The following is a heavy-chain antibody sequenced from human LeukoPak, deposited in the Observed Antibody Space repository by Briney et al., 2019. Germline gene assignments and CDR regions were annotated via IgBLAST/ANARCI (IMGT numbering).Heavy chain of an antibody. V-gene: IGHV3-7*01. CDR3: AREQYSGYDDY. CDR2: IKQDGSEK. CDR1: GFSFSTYW. D-gene: IGHD5-12*01. J-gene: IGHJ4*02. Sequence: GGSLRLSCAASGFSFSTYWMSWVRQAPGNGLEWVANIKQDGSEKYYVDSVKGRFTISRDNAKNSLYLQMNSLRAEDTAVYYCAREQYSGYDDYWGQGTLVTVSS.